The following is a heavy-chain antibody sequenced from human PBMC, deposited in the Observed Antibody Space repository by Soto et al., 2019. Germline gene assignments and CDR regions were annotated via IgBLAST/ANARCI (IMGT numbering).Heavy chain of an antibody. CDR2: IYSGGST. CDR1: GVTVSSNY. V-gene: IGHV3-66*04. J-gene: IGHJ4*02. D-gene: IGHD5-18*01. Sequence: GGSLRLSCAASGVTVSSNYMSWVRQAPGKGLGWVSVIYSGGSTYYADSVKGRFTISRDNSKNTLYLQMNSLRAEDTAVYYCARHGYNYGGGYFDYWGPGTLVTVSS. CDR3: ARHGYNYGGGYFDY.